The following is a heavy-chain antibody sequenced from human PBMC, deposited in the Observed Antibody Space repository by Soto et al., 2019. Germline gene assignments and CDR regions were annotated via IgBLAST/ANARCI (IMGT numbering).Heavy chain of an antibody. J-gene: IGHJ4*02. D-gene: IGHD2-15*01. CDR2: IAVGSGKT. V-gene: IGHV1-58*01. CDR3: AALKGSGGNLRLNNYDS. CDR1: GYTLTSSA. Sequence: ASVKVSCKASGYTLTSSAVQWVRQARGQRLEWIGWIAVGSGKTNYAQKFQGRVTITTAMSTSTAYMELSSLRSEDTAVYYCAALKGSGGNLRLNNYDSWGQGTLVTVSS.